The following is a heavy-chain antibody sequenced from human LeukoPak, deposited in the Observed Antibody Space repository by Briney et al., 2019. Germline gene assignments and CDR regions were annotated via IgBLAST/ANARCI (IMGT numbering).Heavy chain of an antibody. V-gene: IGHV4-61*01. J-gene: IGHJ4*02. CDR2: IYYSGST. Sequence: SETLSLTCTVSGGSVSSGSYYWSWIRQPPGKGLEWIGYIYYSGSTNYNPSLKSRVTISVDTSKNQFSLKLSSVTAADTAVYYCARAEASVTTEYYFDYWGQGTLVTVSS. D-gene: IGHD4-17*01. CDR1: GGSVSSGSYY. CDR3: ARAEASVTTEYYFDY.